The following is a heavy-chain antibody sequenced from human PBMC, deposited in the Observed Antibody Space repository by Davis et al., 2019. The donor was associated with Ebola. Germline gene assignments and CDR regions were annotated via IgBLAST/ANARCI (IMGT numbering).Heavy chain of an antibody. V-gene: IGHV3-13*01. Sequence: PGGSLRLSCAASGFTVATNYMSWVRQATGKGLEWVAGIGPAGDTNYPVSVKGRFTISRDDAKNALYLQMNSLRAEDTAVYFCARGVAVGGFYFEYWGQGTLVTVSS. CDR2: IGPAGDT. CDR1: GFTVATNY. D-gene: IGHD6-19*01. CDR3: ARGVAVGGFYFEY. J-gene: IGHJ4*02.